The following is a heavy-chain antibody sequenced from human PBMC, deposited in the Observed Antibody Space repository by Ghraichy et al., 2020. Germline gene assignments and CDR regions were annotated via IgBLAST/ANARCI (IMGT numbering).Heavy chain of an antibody. V-gene: IGHV4-4*07. J-gene: IGHJ4*02. CDR3: ARDKGFLYDSSGYLDY. CDR2: IYTSGST. D-gene: IGHD3-22*01. CDR1: GGSISSYY. Sequence: SETLSLTCTVSGGSISSYYWSWIRQPAGKGLEWIGRIYTSGSTNYNPSLKSRVTMSVDTSKNQFSLKLSSVTAADTAVYYCARDKGFLYDSSGYLDYWGQGTLVTVSS.